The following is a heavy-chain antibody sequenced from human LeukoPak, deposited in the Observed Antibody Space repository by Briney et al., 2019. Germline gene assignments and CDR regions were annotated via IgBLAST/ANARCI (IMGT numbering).Heavy chain of an antibody. J-gene: IGHJ3*02. Sequence: GGSLRLSCAASGFTFSSYGMHWVRQAPGKGLEWVAVIWYDGSNKYYADSVKGRFTISRDNSKNTLYLQMNSLRAEDTAVYYCAKKTIVGATVDAFDIWGQGTMVTVSS. CDR1: GFTFSSYG. D-gene: IGHD1-26*01. CDR3: AKKTIVGATVDAFDI. V-gene: IGHV3-30*02. CDR2: IWYDGSNK.